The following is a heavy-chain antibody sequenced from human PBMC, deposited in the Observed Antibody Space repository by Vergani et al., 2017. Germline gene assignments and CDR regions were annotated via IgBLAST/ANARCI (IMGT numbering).Heavy chain of an antibody. Sequence: QVQLQESGPGLVKPSQTLSLTCTVSGASINNDFYYWHWIRQPAGKGLEWIGRIYVSGITDYNSSLQSRVSMSVDTSKNQFSLKLSSVTAADTAVYYCARSFYGKPDNWFDPWGQGTLVTVSS. D-gene: IGHD1-1*01. J-gene: IGHJ5*02. CDR3: ARSFYGKPDNWFDP. CDR2: IYVSGIT. CDR1: GASINNDFYY. V-gene: IGHV4-61*02.